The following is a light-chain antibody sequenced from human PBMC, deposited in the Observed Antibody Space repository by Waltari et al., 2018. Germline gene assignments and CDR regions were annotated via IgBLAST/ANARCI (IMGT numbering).Light chain of an antibody. CDR2: AAS. CDR3: QQSYSTPLT. CDR1: QSISSY. V-gene: IGKV1-39*01. J-gene: IGKJ4*01. Sequence: TQSPSSLSASVGDRVTITCRAIQSISSYLNWYQQKPGKAPKLLIYAASSLQSGVPSRFSGSGSGTDFTLTISSLQPEDFATYYCQQSYSTPLTFGGGTKVEIK.